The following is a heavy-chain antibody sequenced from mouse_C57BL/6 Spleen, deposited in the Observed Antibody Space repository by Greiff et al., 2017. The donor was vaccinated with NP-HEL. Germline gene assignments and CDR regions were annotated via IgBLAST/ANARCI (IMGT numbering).Heavy chain of an antibody. J-gene: IGHJ3*01. CDR3: ARGFAY. Sequence: QVQLKESGAELVRPGASVKLSCKASGYTFTDYYINWVKQRPGQGLEWIARIYPGSGNTYYNEKFKGKATLTAEKSSSTAYMQLSSLTSEDSAVYFCARGFAYWGQGTLVTVSA. V-gene: IGHV1-76*01. CDR1: GYTFTDYY. CDR2: IYPGSGNT.